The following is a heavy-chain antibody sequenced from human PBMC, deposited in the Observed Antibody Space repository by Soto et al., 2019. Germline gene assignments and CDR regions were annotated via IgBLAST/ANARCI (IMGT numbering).Heavy chain of an antibody. V-gene: IGHV4-4*02. D-gene: IGHD2-2*01. J-gene: IGHJ5*02. CDR2: IHHSGTT. Sequence: SETLSLTCAVSGGSISSSNWWHWVRQPPGKGLEWIGEIHHSGTTNYNPSLKSRVAISVDKSKNQFSLKLNSVTAADTAVYYCARVRQYCSGTSCYLDPWGQGTLVTVSS. CDR3: ARVRQYCSGTSCYLDP. CDR1: GGSISSSNW.